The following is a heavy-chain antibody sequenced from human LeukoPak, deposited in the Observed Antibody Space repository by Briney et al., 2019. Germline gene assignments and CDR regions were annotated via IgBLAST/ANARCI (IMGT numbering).Heavy chain of an antibody. CDR1: GGSISSGDYY. J-gene: IGHJ4*02. V-gene: IGHV4-30-4*01. CDR2: IYYSGST. D-gene: IGHD3-3*01. Sequence: KPSQTLSLTCTISGGSISSGDYYWSWIRQPPGKGLEWIGYIYYSGSTYYNPSLKSRVTISLDTSKNQFSLKLSSVTAADTAVYYCASLSSIFGVVTLDYWGQGTLVTVSS. CDR3: ASLSSIFGVVTLDY.